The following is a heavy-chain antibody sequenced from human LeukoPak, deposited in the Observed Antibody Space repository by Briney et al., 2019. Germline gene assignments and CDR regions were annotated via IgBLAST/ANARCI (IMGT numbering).Heavy chain of an antibody. V-gene: IGHV1-8*01. CDR3: ALTNYYDSSGYSDAFDI. CDR1: GYTFTSYD. D-gene: IGHD3-22*01. CDR2: MNPSSGNT. J-gene: IGHJ3*02. Sequence: ASVKVSCKASGYTFTSYDINWVRQATGQGLEWMGWMNPSSGNTGYAQKFQGRVTMTRNTSISTAYMELSSLRSEDTAVYYCALTNYYDSSGYSDAFDIWGQGTMVTVSS.